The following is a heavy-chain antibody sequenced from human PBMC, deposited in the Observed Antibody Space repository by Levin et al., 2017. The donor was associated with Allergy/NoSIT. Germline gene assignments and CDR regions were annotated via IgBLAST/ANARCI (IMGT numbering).Heavy chain of an antibody. CDR3: ARDGSYGFFDY. V-gene: IGHV3-30*04. D-gene: IGHD5-18*01. J-gene: IGHJ4*02. Sequence: GESLKISCAASGFTFSSYAMHWVRQAPGKGLEWVAVISYDGSNKYYADSVKGRFTISRDNSKNTLYLQMNSLRAEDTAVYYCARDGSYGFFDYWGQGTLVTVSS. CDR2: ISYDGSNK. CDR1: GFTFSSYA.